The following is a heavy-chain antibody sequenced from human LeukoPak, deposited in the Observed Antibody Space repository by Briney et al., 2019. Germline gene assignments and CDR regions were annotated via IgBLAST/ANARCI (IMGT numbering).Heavy chain of an antibody. Sequence: GGSLRLSCAASGFRFSDYYMSWVRQAPGKGLEWVANIKQDGSEKYYVDSVKGRFTISRDNAKNSLYLQMNSLRAEDTAVYYCAFRYHYGDYYYGMDVWGQGTTVTVSS. CDR2: IKQDGSEK. V-gene: IGHV3-7*01. D-gene: IGHD4-17*01. CDR3: AFRYHYGDYYYGMDV. CDR1: GFRFSDYY. J-gene: IGHJ6*02.